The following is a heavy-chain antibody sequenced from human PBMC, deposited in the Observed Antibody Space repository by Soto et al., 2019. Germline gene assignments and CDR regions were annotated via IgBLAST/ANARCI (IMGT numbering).Heavy chain of an antibody. J-gene: IGHJ1*01. V-gene: IGHV4-61*01. Sequence: SETLSLTCTVSGGSVSSGCYYWSWIRQPPGKGLEWIGYIFYSGSTNYNPSLKSRVTISVDTSKKQFSLRLTSVTAADTAVYYCARGNYYDSSGYYPPYFQHWGQGTLVTVS. D-gene: IGHD3-22*01. CDR1: GGSVSSGCYY. CDR3: ARGNYYDSSGYYPPYFQH. CDR2: IFYSGST.